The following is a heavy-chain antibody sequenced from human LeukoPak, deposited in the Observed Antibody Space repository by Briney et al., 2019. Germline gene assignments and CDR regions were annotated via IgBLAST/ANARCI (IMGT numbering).Heavy chain of an antibody. CDR3: ARVGVGATIDY. V-gene: IGHV4-39*07. J-gene: IGHJ4*02. CDR2: IYYSGST. D-gene: IGHD1-26*01. Sequence: SETLSLTCTVSGGSISSSSYYWGWIRQPPGKGLEWIGSIYYSGSTYYNPSLKSRVTISVDTSKNQSSLKLSSVTAADTAVYYCARVGVGATIDYWGQGTLVTVSS. CDR1: GGSISSSSYY.